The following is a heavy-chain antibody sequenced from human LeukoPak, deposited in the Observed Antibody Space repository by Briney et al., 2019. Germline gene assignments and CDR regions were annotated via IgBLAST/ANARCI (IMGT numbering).Heavy chain of an antibody. CDR1: GYSFTSNW. J-gene: IGHJ4*02. CDR2: IYPDDFDT. CDR3: VRRASYYDGLDY. Sequence: GESLKISCKGSGYSFTSNWIGWVRQMPGKGPEWMGLIYPDDFDTTYSPSFQGQVSISADKSISTAYLQWSSLKTSDTAMYYCVRRASYYDGLDYWGQGILVTVSS. D-gene: IGHD3-22*01. V-gene: IGHV5-51*01.